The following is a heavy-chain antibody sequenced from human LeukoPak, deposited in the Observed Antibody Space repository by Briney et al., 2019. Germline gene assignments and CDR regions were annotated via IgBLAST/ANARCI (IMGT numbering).Heavy chain of an antibody. CDR1: GFTFSNYG. CDR3: ARGHVWFDP. CDR2: IKQDGSEK. V-gene: IGHV3-7*05. J-gene: IGHJ5*02. Sequence: GGSLRLSCAASGFTFSNYGMTWVRQAPGKGLEWVANIKQDGSEKYYVDSVKGRFTISRDNAKNSLYLQMNSLRAEDMAVYYCARGHVWFDPWGQGRLVTVSS.